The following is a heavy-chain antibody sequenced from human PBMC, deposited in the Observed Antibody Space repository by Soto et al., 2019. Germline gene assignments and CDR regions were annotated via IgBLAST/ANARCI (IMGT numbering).Heavy chain of an antibody. CDR2: ITSDTNTI. D-gene: IGHD6-19*01. CDR3: ARSVEGHFDY. CDR1: GFPFSIYS. Sequence: EVQLVESGGGLVQPGGSLRLTCAASGFPFSIYSMNWVRQAPGKGLEWSSYITSDTNTIKYADSVKGRFTISRDNAKNLVYLQMNSLRAEDKAVYFCARSVEGHFDYWGQGTVVTVSS. V-gene: IGHV3-48*01. J-gene: IGHJ4*02.